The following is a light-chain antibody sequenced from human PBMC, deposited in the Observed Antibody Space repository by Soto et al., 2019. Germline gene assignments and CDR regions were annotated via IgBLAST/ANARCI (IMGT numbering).Light chain of an antibody. CDR3: SSYTSGSTRVV. CDR1: GSDVGGYNY. V-gene: IGLV2-14*03. J-gene: IGLJ2*01. CDR2: DVS. Sequence: QSALTQPASVSGSPGQSITISCTGTGSDVGGYNYVSWYQQHPGKAPKVMIYDVSKRPSGISNRFSGSKSGNTASLTISGLQIEDGADYYCSSYTSGSTRVVFGGGTKVTVL.